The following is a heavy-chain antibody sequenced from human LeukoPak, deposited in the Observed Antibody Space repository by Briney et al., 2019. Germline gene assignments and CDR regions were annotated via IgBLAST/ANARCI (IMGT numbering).Heavy chain of an antibody. CDR2: IFTSGAT. Sequence: PSETLSLTCTVSGGSISGYWWSWVRQPVGKGPEWIGRIFTSGATNYNPSLASRVIMSIDTSKNEISLRLSSVTAADTAVYYCARGRYCTATACYGGDAFDIWGQGTVVTVSS. CDR3: ARGRYCTATACYGGDAFDI. J-gene: IGHJ3*02. D-gene: IGHD2-2*01. V-gene: IGHV4-4*07. CDR1: GGSISGYW.